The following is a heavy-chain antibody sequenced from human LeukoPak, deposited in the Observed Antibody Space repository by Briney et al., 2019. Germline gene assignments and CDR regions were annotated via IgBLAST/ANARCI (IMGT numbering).Heavy chain of an antibody. V-gene: IGHV4-34*01. D-gene: IGHD5-18*01. CDR3: AGGYSYGYYFDY. CDR2: INHSGST. CDR1: GGSFSGYY. Sequence: SETLTLTCAVYGGSFSGYYWSWIRQPPGKGLEWIGEINHSGSTNYNPSLKSRVTISVDTSKNQFSLKLSSVTAADTAVYYCAGGYSYGYYFDYWGQGTLVTVSS. J-gene: IGHJ4*02.